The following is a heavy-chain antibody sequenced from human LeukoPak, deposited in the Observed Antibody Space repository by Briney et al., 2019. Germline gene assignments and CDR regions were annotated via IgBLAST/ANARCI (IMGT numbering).Heavy chain of an antibody. CDR3: ARVVVSAGGVLDP. CDR1: GGSVSSGGYY. D-gene: IGHD1-26*01. CDR2: IYYSGST. Sequence: SETLSLTCTVSGGSVSSGGYYWSWIRQPPGKGLEWIGYIYYSGSTNYNPSLKSRVTISVDTSKNQFSLKLSSVTAADTAVYYCARVVVSAGGVLDPWGQGTLVTVSS. J-gene: IGHJ5*02. V-gene: IGHV4-61*08.